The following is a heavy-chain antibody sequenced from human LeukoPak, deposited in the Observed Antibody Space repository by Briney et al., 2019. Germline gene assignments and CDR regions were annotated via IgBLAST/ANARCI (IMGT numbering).Heavy chain of an antibody. J-gene: IGHJ4*02. V-gene: IGHV3-30*02. D-gene: IGHD3-22*01. CDR1: GFTFSSYA. CDR2: IRYDGSNK. CDR3: AKDRRPYYYDSSGYPDY. Sequence: GGSLRLSCAASGFTFSSYAMSWVRQAPGKGLEWVAFIRYDGSNKYYADSVKGRFTISRDNSKNTLYLQMNSLRAEDTAVYYCAKDRRPYYYDSSGYPDYWGQGTLVTVSS.